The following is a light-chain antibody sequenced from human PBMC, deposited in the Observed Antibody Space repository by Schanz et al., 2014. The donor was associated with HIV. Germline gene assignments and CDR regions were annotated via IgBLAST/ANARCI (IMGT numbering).Light chain of an antibody. CDR1: SSDIGGYDY. Sequence: QSVLTQPPSASGSPGQSVTISCTGTSSDIGGYDYAPRHQQRPGKTPKVIIYEVSKRPSGVPARFSGSKSGNTASLTVSGLQAEDEADYYCSSYADRNNFSLFGGGTKLTVL. CDR2: EVS. CDR3: SSYADRNNFSL. J-gene: IGLJ2*01. V-gene: IGLV2-8*01.